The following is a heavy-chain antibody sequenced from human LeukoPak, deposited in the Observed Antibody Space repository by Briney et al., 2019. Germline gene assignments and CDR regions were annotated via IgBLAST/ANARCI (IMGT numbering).Heavy chain of an antibody. D-gene: IGHD5-24*01. Sequence: GGSLRLSCAASGFTFGGYGIHWVRQAPGKGLEWVAVISHDGDNKYYADSVKGRFTISRDNSKNTLYLQMSSLRAEDTAVYYCAKDWRWQQLIYGMNVWGQGTMVTVS. CDR1: GFTFGGYG. J-gene: IGHJ6*02. V-gene: IGHV3-30*18. CDR3: AKDWRWQQLIYGMNV. CDR2: ISHDGDNK.